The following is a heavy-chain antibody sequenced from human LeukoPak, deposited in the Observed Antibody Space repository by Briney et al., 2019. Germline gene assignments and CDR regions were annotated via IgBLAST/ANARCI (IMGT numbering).Heavy chain of an antibody. J-gene: IGHJ4*02. V-gene: IGHV4-39*01. CDR1: GGSVSSTEFY. CDR3: ARLSKGRYFDYIFDY. D-gene: IGHD3-9*01. Sequence: ALETLCLTCTVSGGSVSSTEFYWGWIRQPPGKGLQWIGNVYYTGSTYYNPSLNSRVTISVDTSQNQLSLKMTSVTAADTAVYYCARLSKGRYFDYIFDYWGQTLAITVSS. CDR2: VYYTGST.